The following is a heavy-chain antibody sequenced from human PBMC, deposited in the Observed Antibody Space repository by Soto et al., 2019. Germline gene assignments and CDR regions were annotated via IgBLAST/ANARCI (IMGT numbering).Heavy chain of an antibody. CDR1: GAIFSSNA. CDR3: ATGGRGYSYHRRFYFEH. CDR2: ILPIFGRT. D-gene: IGHD5-18*01. Sequence: QVQLVQSGAEVKKPGSSVKVTCKASGAIFSSNAISWVRQAPGQGLEWMGGILPIFGRTNYAQKFQGRVTITADESTRTAYMDLSSLKSGDTAVSYCATGGRGYSYHRRFYFEHWGQGTLVTVSS. J-gene: IGHJ4*02. V-gene: IGHV1-69*01.